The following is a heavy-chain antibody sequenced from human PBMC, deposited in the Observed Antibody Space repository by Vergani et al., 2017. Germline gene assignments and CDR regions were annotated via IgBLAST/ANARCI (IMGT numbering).Heavy chain of an antibody. Sequence: QVQLQQWGAGLLKPSETLSLTCAVYGGSFSGYYWSWIRQPPGKGLEWIGEINHSGSTNYNPSLKSRVTISVDTSKNLFSLKLSSVTAADTAVYYCARTTYYDFWSGPDAFDIWGQGTMVTVSS. CDR2: INHSGST. CDR1: GGSFSGYY. J-gene: IGHJ3*02. D-gene: IGHD3-3*01. CDR3: ARTTYYDFWSGPDAFDI. V-gene: IGHV4-34*01.